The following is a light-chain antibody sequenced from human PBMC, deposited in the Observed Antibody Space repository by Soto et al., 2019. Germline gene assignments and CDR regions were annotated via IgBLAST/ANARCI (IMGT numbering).Light chain of an antibody. CDR3: SQGYSVLCP. J-gene: IGKJ3*01. V-gene: IGKV1-39*01. CDR2: DAS. CDR1: QSISSK. Sequence: LSVSVKNKVTITCRASQSISSKLNWYQQRPGKVPNLLIYDASSLQSGVPSRFSGSGFGLDSEDTIRSRSPVSVVPLYCSQGYSVLCPFCPGTKVDIK.